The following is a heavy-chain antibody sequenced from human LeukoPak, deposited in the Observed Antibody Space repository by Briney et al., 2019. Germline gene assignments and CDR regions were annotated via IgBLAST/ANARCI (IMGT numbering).Heavy chain of an antibody. J-gene: IGHJ4*02. CDR3: ARNPLTYSSGWYGY. CDR2: ISAYNGNT. Sequence: ASVKVSCKASGYTFTSYYMHWVRQAPGQGLEWMGWISAYNGNTNYAQKLQGRVTMTTDTSTSTAYMELRSLRSDDTAVYYCARNPLTYSSGWYGYWGQGTLVAVSS. CDR1: GYTFTSYY. D-gene: IGHD6-19*01. V-gene: IGHV1-18*04.